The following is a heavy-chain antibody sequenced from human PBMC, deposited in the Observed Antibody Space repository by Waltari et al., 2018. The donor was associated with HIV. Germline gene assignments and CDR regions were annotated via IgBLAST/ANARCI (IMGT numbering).Heavy chain of an antibody. CDR2: IRRRIYGGAT. Sequence: EVQLVEFGGGLVQPGRSLRLSCTGFGFSFGDFAISWFRRAPGKGLEWVGLIRRRIYGGATEYAASAKGRFTISRDDLKSVAYLQMNSLKTEDTAVYYCTRSSKLDYWGQGTLVTVSS. CDR3: TRSSKLDY. J-gene: IGHJ4*02. D-gene: IGHD4-4*01. CDR1: GFSFGDFA. V-gene: IGHV3-49*03.